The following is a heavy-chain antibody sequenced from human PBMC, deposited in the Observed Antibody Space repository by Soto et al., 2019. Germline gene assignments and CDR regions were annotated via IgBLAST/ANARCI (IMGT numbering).Heavy chain of an antibody. J-gene: IGHJ5*02. D-gene: IGHD1-1*01. CDR3: ARDTGTDNWFDP. Sequence: SETLSLTCPVSGGSISSYYWSWIRQPPGKGLEWIGYIYYSGSTNYNPSLKSRVTISVDTSKNQFSLKLSSVTAADPAVYYCARDTGTDNWFDPWGQGTLVTVSS. V-gene: IGHV4-59*01. CDR2: IYYSGST. CDR1: GGSISSYY.